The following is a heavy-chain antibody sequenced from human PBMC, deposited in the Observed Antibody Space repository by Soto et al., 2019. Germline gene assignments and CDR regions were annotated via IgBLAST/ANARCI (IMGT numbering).Heavy chain of an antibody. Sequence: VKVSFKASGYTFTSYGISWVRQAPGQGLEWMGWISAYNGNTNYAQKLQGRVTMTTDTSTSTAYMELRSLRSDDTAVYYCARVWDRYCSSTSCYRYYYYYGMDVWGQGTTVTVSS. CDR1: GYTFTSYG. CDR2: ISAYNGNT. CDR3: ARVWDRYCSSTSCYRYYYYYGMDV. V-gene: IGHV1-18*04. D-gene: IGHD2-2*01. J-gene: IGHJ6*02.